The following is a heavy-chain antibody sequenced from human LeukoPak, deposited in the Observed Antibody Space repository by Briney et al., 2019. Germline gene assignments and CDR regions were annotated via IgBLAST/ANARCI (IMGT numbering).Heavy chain of an antibody. Sequence: SVKVSCKASGGTFSSYAISWVRQAPGQGLEWMGGIIPIFGTANYAQKFQGRVTITADKSTSTACMELSSLRSEDTAVYYCARGTSGIAAAGTNYWGQGTLVTVSS. CDR1: GGTFSSYA. CDR2: IIPIFGTA. CDR3: ARGTSGIAAAGTNY. D-gene: IGHD6-13*01. J-gene: IGHJ4*02. V-gene: IGHV1-69*06.